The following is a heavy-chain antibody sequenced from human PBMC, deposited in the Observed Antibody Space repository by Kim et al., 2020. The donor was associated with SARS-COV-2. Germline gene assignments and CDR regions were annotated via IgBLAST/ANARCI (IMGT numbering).Heavy chain of an antibody. D-gene: IGHD6-19*01. J-gene: IGHJ6*02. CDR3: ARDVAVAEYYYYGMDV. V-gene: IGHV3-74*01. Sequence: SVKGRFTISRDNAKNTLYLQMNSLRAEDTAVYYCARDVAVAEYYYYGMDVWGQGTTVTVSS.